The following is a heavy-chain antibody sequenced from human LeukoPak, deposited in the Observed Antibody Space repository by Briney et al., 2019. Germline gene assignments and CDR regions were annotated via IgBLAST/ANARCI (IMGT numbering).Heavy chain of an antibody. D-gene: IGHD1-1*01. CDR1: GYTFTGYY. Sequence: REASVKVSCKASGYTFTGYYMHWVRQAPGQGLEWMGIINPSGGSTRYAQKFQGRVTMTRDTSTSTVYMELSSLRSEDTAVYYCARGGETGTIFYWGQGTLVTVSS. J-gene: IGHJ4*02. CDR2: INPSGGST. V-gene: IGHV1-46*01. CDR3: ARGGETGTIFY.